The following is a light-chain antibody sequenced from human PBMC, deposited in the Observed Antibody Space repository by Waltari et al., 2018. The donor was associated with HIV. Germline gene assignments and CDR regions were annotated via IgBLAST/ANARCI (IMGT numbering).Light chain of an antibody. V-gene: IGKV1-9*01. CDR3: QQLKTYPLS. J-gene: IGKJ4*01. Sequence: IQLTQSPSFLSASVGERLTITCRATQGVGSYLAWYQQKPGKAPNLLIYSVSILQTGVPSIFSGSGSGTEFTLTITDLQPEDFATYYCQQLKTYPLSFGGGTKVEIK. CDR2: SVS. CDR1: QGVGSY.